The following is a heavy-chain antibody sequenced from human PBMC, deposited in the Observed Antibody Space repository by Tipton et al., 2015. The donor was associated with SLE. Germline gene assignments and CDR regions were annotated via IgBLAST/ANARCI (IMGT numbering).Heavy chain of an antibody. CDR3: AAQSGNVPFDH. J-gene: IGHJ4*02. V-gene: IGHV4-61*02. CDR2: IYNGGST. Sequence: TLSLTCFVSGASISSSGYYWSWIRQPAGKGLEWIGRIYNGGSTIYNPALESRATVSVDTSKNQFSLNLASVTAADTAVYYCAAQSGNVPFDHWGQGTLVIASS. CDR1: GASISSSGYY. D-gene: IGHD2-2*01.